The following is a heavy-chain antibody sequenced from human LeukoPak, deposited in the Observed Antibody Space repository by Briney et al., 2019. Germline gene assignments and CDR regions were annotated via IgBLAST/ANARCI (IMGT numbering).Heavy chain of an antibody. CDR2: IIPIFGTA. J-gene: IGHJ4*02. CDR1: GGTFSSYA. D-gene: IGHD3-3*01. V-gene: IGHV1-69*05. Sequence: SVKVSCKASGGTFSSYAISWVRQAPGQGLEWMGRIIPIFGTANYAQKLQGRVTMTTDTSTTTAYMELRSLRSDDTAVYYCARHGSPVIWSAYYYWGQGTLVTVSS. CDR3: ARHGSPVIWSAYYY.